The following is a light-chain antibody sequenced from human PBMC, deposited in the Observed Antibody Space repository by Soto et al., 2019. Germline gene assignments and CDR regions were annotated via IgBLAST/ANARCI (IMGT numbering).Light chain of an antibody. CDR2: KVS. Sequence: DVVMTQSPLSLPVTLGQPASISCGSSQSLVHSDGNTYLNWFQQRPGQSPRRLIYKVSNRDSGVPDRFSGSGSGAEFTLKISRVEAEDVGVYYCMQPTHWPWTFGQGTKVEIK. CDR3: MQPTHWPWT. V-gene: IGKV2-30*02. J-gene: IGKJ1*01. CDR1: QSLVHSDGNTY.